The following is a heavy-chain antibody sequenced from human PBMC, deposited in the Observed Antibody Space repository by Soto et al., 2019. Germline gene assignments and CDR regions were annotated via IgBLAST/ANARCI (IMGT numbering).Heavy chain of an antibody. V-gene: IGHV4-61*01. CDR1: GFYVSSGSYH. CDR2: ILFNGDT. J-gene: IGHJ3*02. Sequence: PSETLSLTCTVSGFYVSSGSYHWNWIRQSPGKGLEWMGYILFNGDTAYNPSLENRLYISIDTSMNQFSLKLGSVTAADTAVYYCARNYGLVAFDIWGQGTVVTVSS. D-gene: IGHD4-17*01. CDR3: ARNYGLVAFDI.